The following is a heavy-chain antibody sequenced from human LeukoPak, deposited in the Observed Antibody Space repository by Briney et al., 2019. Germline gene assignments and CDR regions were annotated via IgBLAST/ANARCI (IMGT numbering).Heavy chain of an antibody. CDR2: ISGSGGST. Sequence: GGSLRLSCAASGFTFSSYAMSWVRQAPGKGLEWVSAISGSGGSTYYADSVKGRFTISRDNSKNTLYLQMNSLRAEDSAVYYCAKPRDGDYHAFDIWGQGTMVTVSS. CDR3: AKPRDGDYHAFDI. J-gene: IGHJ3*02. CDR1: GFTFSSYA. V-gene: IGHV3-23*01. D-gene: IGHD4-17*01.